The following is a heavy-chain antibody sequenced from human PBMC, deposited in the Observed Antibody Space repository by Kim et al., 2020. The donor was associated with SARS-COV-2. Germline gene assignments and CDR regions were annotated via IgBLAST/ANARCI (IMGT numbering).Heavy chain of an antibody. V-gene: IGHV3-73*01. CDR3: TRVSPLRGGWYDAFDI. Sequence: SAKNRFTIHRDDSKNTAYLQMNSLTTEDTAVYYCTRVSPLRGGWYDAFDIWGQGTMVTVSS. D-gene: IGHD6-19*01. J-gene: IGHJ3*02.